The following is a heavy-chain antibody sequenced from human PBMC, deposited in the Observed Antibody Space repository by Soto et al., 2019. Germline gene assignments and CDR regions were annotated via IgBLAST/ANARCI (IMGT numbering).Heavy chain of an antibody. CDR3: ANCPTLYTPTYNWFDP. Sequence: GGSLRLSCAGSGFTLSRYAMTWVRQAPGKGLEWVSTITSSGGSKYYADSVKGRFTISRDNSRNTLYLQMNSLRAEDTAVYYCANCPTLYTPTYNWFDPWGQGTLVTVSS. V-gene: IGHV3-23*01. CDR1: GFTLSRYA. D-gene: IGHD2-15*01. J-gene: IGHJ5*02. CDR2: ITSSGGSK.